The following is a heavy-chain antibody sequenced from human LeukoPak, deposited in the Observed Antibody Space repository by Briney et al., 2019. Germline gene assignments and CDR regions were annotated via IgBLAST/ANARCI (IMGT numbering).Heavy chain of an antibody. Sequence: GGTLRLSCVASGFTFRSYDMSWVRQAAGKGLEWVSAISGSGGSTYYADSVEGRFTISRDNAKNTLYLQMNSLRAEDTAVYYCAKDLYYYDSSGYYTVFDYWGQGTLVTVSS. CDR3: AKDLYYYDSSGYYTVFDY. J-gene: IGHJ4*02. V-gene: IGHV3-23*01. CDR1: GFTFRSYD. CDR2: ISGSGGST. D-gene: IGHD3-22*01.